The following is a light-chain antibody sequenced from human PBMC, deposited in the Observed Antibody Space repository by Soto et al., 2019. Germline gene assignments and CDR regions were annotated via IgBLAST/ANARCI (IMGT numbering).Light chain of an antibody. V-gene: IGKV3-20*01. CDR3: QQYGSSGT. Sequence: IVLTQSPGTLSLSPWERATLSCRASQSISSSYLAWYQQKPGQAPRLLIYDASNRATGIPDRFSGSGSGTDFTLTISRLEPEDFAVYYCQQYGSSGTFGQGTKVDIK. CDR2: DAS. CDR1: QSISSSY. J-gene: IGKJ1*01.